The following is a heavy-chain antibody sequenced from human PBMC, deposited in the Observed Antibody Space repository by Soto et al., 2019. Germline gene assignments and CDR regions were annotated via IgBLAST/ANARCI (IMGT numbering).Heavy chain of an antibody. J-gene: IGHJ6*02. CDR3: ARSLTEGYCTITGCYTRPLYGMDV. Sequence: ASVKVSCKASGYTFSGYYIRWLRQAPGQGLEWMGWINPNSGGTNYAQKFQGRVTVTRDTPTSTAYMELSRLTSDDTAVYYCARSLTEGYCTITGCYTRPLYGMDVWGQGTTVTVSS. V-gene: IGHV1-2*02. CDR1: GYTFSGYY. CDR2: INPNSGGT. D-gene: IGHD2-2*02.